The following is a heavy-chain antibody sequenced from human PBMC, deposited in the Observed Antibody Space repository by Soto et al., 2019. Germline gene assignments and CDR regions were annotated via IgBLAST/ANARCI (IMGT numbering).Heavy chain of an antibody. CDR3: ARGIVRGGFDI. V-gene: IGHV4-30-4*01. CDR1: GGSMSENDYY. Sequence: QVQLQEAGPGLVRPSQTLSLPCTVAGGSMSENDYYWSWLRQSPGQGLQWIGYIYDTWTTSYSPSLKSRVTMSADTSRNHFSLKLTSVTAADTALYFCARGIVRGGFDIWGQGTLVTVSS. CDR2: IYDTWTT. J-gene: IGHJ3*02. D-gene: IGHD3-10*02.